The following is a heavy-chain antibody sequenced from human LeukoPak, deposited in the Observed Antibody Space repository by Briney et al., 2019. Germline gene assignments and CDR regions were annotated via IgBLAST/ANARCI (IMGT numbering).Heavy chain of an antibody. D-gene: IGHD3-22*01. V-gene: IGHV3-23*01. CDR1: GFTFSSYA. Sequence: GGSLRLSCAASGFTFSSYAMSWVRQAPGKGLEWVSAISGSGGSTYYADSVKGRFTISRDNSKNTLYLQMNSLRAEDTAVYYCATYYDGSGYWSHFDYWGQGTLVTVSS. CDR2: ISGSGGST. J-gene: IGHJ4*02. CDR3: ATYYDGSGYWSHFDY.